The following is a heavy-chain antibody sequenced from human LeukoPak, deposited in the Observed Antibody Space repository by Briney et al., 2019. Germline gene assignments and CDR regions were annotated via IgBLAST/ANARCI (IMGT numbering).Heavy chain of an antibody. CDR2: IYPDDCNT. CDR1: GFSFTTYW. D-gene: IGHD6-6*01. V-gene: IGHV5-51*01. J-gene: IGHJ3*02. Sequence: GGSLKISCQGSGFSFTTYWIGWVRQMPGKGLEWMGIIYPDDCNTAYSPSFQGQVTISADKSISTAYLQWSSLKASDTAMYYCARQGATRRSGHDAYDIWGQGTVVTVSS. CDR3: ARQGATRRSGHDAYDI.